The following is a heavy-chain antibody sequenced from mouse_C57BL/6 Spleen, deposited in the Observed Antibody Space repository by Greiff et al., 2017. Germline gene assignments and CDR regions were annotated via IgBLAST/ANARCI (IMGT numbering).Heavy chain of an antibody. Sequence: EVQRVESGPELVKPGASVKMSCKASGYTFTDYNMHWVKQSHGKSLEWIGYINPNNGGTSYNQKFKGKATLTVNKSSSTAYMELRSLTSEDSAVYYCARSGHYYGSSYGWYFDVWGTGTTVTVSS. D-gene: IGHD1-1*01. CDR3: ARSGHYYGSSYGWYFDV. J-gene: IGHJ1*03. V-gene: IGHV1-22*01. CDR1: GYTFTDYN. CDR2: INPNNGGT.